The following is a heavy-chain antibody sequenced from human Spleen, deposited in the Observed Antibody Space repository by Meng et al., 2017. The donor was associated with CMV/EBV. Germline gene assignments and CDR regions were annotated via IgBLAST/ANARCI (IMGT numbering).Heavy chain of an antibody. V-gene: IGHV4-61*01. J-gene: IGHJ4*02. D-gene: IGHD3-22*01. CDR2: IYYSGST. CDR3: AGRINYYDSSGGFDY. CDR1: GGSVSSGSYY. Sequence: SGGSVSSGSYYWSWSRQPPGKGLEWIGYIYYSGSTNYNPSLKSRVTISVDTSKNQFSLKLSSVTAADTAVYYCAGRINYYDSSGGFDYWGQGTLVTVS.